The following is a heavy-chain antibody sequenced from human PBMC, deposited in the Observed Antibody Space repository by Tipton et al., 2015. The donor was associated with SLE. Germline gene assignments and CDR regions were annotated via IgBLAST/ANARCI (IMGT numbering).Heavy chain of an antibody. D-gene: IGHD2-2*01. CDR2: INLDGSTT. CDR3: AKGRVVAAGMASFDY. V-gene: IGHV3-74*01. J-gene: IGHJ4*02. CDR1: GFTFSDYW. Sequence: SLRLSCAASGFTFSDYWMHWVRQAPGKVLVWVSRINLDGSTTTYADSVKGRFTISRDNAKNTLYLQMNSLRAEDTAVFYCAKGRVVAAGMASFDYWGQGTLVTVSS.